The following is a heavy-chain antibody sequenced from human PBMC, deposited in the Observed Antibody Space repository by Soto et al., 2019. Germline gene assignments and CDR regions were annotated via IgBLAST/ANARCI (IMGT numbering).Heavy chain of an antibody. CDR3: AGGASRGTNIFDY. CDR1: GYTFTSHH. D-gene: IGHD6-19*01. Sequence: GASVKVSRKASGYTFTSHHMHWVRQAPGQRLERMGKINPSGGSTSYAQKFQGRVTMTRDTSPSTVYMELSSLRSEDTAVYYCAGGASRGTNIFDYWGQGTLVTVSS. V-gene: IGHV1-46*01. CDR2: INPSGGST. J-gene: IGHJ4*02.